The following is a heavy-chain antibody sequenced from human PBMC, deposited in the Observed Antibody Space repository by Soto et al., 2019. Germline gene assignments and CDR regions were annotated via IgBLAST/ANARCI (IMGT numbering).Heavy chain of an antibody. Sequence: PSETLSLTCSVSGGSIRSYYWSWIRQSPEKGLEWIGYFYHSGNSNYNPSLKSRVTISVDTSKNQLSLSLRSVTAADTAVYFCARISSVDPYGYVNGGLDVWGQGTTGTV. CDR2: FYHSGNS. CDR3: ARISSVDPYGYVNGGLDV. J-gene: IGHJ6*02. CDR1: GGSIRSYY. D-gene: IGHD5-18*01. V-gene: IGHV4-59*01.